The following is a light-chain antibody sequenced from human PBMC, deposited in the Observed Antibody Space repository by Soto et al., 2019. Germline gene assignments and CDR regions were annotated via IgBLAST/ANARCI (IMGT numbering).Light chain of an antibody. V-gene: IGKV2-30*02. Sequence: DVVLTQSPLSLPVTLGQPASISCRSSQSLVHSDGNTYLSWFQQRPGQSPRRLIYKVSNWDSGVPDRFSGSGSGTDFTLKISRVEAEDVGFYYCMQATYWPWTFDQGTKVEIK. CDR1: QSLVHSDGNTY. CDR3: MQATYWPWT. CDR2: KVS. J-gene: IGKJ1*01.